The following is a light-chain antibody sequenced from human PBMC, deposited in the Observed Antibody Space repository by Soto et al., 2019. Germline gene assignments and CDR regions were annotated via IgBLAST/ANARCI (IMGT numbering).Light chain of an antibody. CDR1: NSDVGAYKY. CDR2: EVS. V-gene: IGLV2-14*03. Sequence: QSVLTQPASVSGSPGQSITIACTGTNSDVGAYKYVSWFQQHPGKAPKLIIYEVSVRPSGVSNRFSGSKSGNTASLTISGLQAEDEADYYCTSYTSSSTLVVFGEGTKLTVL. J-gene: IGLJ3*02. CDR3: TSYTSSSTLVV.